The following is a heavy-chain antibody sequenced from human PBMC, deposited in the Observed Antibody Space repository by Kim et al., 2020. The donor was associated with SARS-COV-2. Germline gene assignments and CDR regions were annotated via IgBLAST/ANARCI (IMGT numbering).Heavy chain of an antibody. CDR2: ISWNSGSI. J-gene: IGHJ3*02. D-gene: IGHD2-15*01. V-gene: IGHV3-9*01. CDR3: AKGYCSGGSCYHAFDI. Sequence: GGSLRLSCAASGFTFDDYAMHWVRQAPGKGLEWVSGISWNSGSIGYADSVKGRFTISRDNAKNSLYLQMNSLRAEDTALYYCAKGYCSGGSCYHAFDIWG. CDR1: GFTFDDYA.